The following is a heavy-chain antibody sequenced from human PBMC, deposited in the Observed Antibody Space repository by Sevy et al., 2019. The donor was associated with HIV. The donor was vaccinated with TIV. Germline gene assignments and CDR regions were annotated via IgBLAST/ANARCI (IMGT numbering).Heavy chain of an antibody. J-gene: IGHJ4*02. CDR3: GREGSSGWPHY. V-gene: IGHV3-74*01. Sequence: GGSLRLSCAASGFTFGSYWMHWVRQVPGKGLVWVSRINSAGSSTSYADSVKGRFTISRDNAKNTLYLQMNSLRADDTAVYYCGREGSSGWPHYWGQGTLVTVSS. CDR1: GFTFGSYW. CDR2: INSAGSST. D-gene: IGHD6-19*01.